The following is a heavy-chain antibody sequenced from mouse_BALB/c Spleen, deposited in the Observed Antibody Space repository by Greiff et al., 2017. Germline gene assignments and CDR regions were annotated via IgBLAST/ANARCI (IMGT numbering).Heavy chain of an antibody. Sequence: EVQRVESGGGLVKPGGSLKLSCAASGFTFSSYTMSWVRQTPEKRLEWVATISSGGSYTYYPDSVKGRFTISRDNAKNTLYLQMSSLKSEDTAMYYCTREVGLLRLPYAMDYWGQGTSVTVSS. CDR3: TREVGLLRLPYAMDY. CDR1: GFTFSSYT. J-gene: IGHJ4*01. V-gene: IGHV5-6-4*01. CDR2: ISSGGSYT. D-gene: IGHD1-2*01.